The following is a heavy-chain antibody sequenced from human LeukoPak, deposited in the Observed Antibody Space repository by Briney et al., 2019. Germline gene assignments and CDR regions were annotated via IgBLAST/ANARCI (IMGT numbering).Heavy chain of an antibody. CDR2: INPNSGGT. CDR1: GYTFTGYY. CDR3: ASKDSSSSGWFDP. D-gene: IGHD6-6*01. V-gene: IGHV1-2*02. Sequence: ASVKVSCKASGYTFTGYYMHWVRQAPGQGLEWMGWINPNSGGTNYAQKFQGRVTMTRDTSISTAYMELSRLRSDDPAVYYCASKDSSSSGWFDPWGQGTLVTVSS. J-gene: IGHJ5*02.